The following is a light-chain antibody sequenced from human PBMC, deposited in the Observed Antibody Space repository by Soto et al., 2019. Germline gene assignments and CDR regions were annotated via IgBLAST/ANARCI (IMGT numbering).Light chain of an antibody. Sequence: QSVLTQPASVSGSPGQSITISRTGTSSDVGGYNYVSWYQQHPGKAPKLMIYDVRNRPSGVSNRFSGSKSVNTASLTISGLQAEDEADYYCSSYTSISTYVFGTGTKVTVL. CDR3: SSYTSISTYV. CDR1: SSDVGGYNY. J-gene: IGLJ1*01. V-gene: IGLV2-14*01. CDR2: DVR.